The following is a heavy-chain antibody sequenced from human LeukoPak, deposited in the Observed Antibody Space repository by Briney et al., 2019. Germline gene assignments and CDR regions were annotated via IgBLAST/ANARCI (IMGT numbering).Heavy chain of an antibody. D-gene: IGHD3-22*01. J-gene: IGHJ4*02. V-gene: IGHV4-59*08. Sequence: SETLSLTCTVSGASTSSYYWSWIRQPPGKGLEWIGYIYYSGNTNYNPSLKSRVTISVDTSKKQFSLKLSSVTAADTAVYYCAGSAPYYDSSGPPKLWGQGTLVTVSS. CDR2: IYYSGNT. CDR3: AGSAPYYDSSGPPKL. CDR1: GASTSSYY.